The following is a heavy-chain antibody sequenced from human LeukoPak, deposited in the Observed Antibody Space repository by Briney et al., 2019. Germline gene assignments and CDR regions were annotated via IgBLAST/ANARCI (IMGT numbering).Heavy chain of an antibody. V-gene: IGHV3-74*01. J-gene: IGHJ1*01. CDR1: GFTFSSYW. D-gene: IGHD3-22*01. CDR3: ARAPSEIGGYYPEYFRH. Sequence: PGGSLRLSCAASGFTFSSYWIHWVRQAPGKGLVWVSCIKSDGSTRYAGSVKGRFTISRDNAKNTVSLQMTSLRAEDTGVYYCARAPSEIGGYYPEYFRHWGQGTLVIVSS. CDR2: IKSDGST.